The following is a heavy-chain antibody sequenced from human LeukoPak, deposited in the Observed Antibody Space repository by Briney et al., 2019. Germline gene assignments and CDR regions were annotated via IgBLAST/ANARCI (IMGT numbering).Heavy chain of an antibody. Sequence: GGSLRLSCAASGFSFSDYWMLWVRQAPGKGLLWVSRVKGDGSGITYADSVKGRFTISRDNAKNTLYLQMNSLRVEDTAVYYCARDYWGSGDYWGQGTLVTVSS. V-gene: IGHV3-74*01. CDR2: VKGDGSGI. D-gene: IGHD7-27*01. CDR3: ARDYWGSGDY. J-gene: IGHJ4*02. CDR1: GFSFSDYW.